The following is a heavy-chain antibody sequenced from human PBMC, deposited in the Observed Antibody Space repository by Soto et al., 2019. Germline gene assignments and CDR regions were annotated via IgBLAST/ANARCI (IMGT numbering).Heavy chain of an antibody. Sequence: EVQLLESGGGLVQPGGSLRLSCAASGFTFSNYAMNWVRQAPGKGLEWVSAISGSGSTYYADSVKGRFTISRDNSKNTLYLQMNSLRAEDTAVYYCEKVHLRLDYFDYWGPGTLVTVSS. CDR3: EKVHLRLDYFDY. CDR1: GFTFSNYA. CDR2: ISGSGST. D-gene: IGHD5-12*01. J-gene: IGHJ4*02. V-gene: IGHV3-23*01.